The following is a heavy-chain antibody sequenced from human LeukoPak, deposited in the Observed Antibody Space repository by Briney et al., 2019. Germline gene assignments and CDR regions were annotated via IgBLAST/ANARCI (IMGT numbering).Heavy chain of an antibody. V-gene: IGHV3-7*01. D-gene: IGHD1-1*01. Sequence: GGSLRLSCAGSGFTFSDFWMTWVRQTPGKGLEWVANIKEEGTEKNLVDSVKGRFTISRDNTKNLLYLEMNSLRGDDTAIYYCVRESRPGGAMGLYHNLDYWGQGTLVAVSS. CDR3: VRESRPGGAMGLYHNLDY. CDR1: GFTFSDFW. CDR2: IKEEGTEK. J-gene: IGHJ4*02.